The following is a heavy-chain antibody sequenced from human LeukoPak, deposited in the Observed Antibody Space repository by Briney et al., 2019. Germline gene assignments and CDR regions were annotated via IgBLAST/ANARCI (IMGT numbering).Heavy chain of an antibody. Sequence: PSETLSLTCTVSGGSISSYYWSWIRQPPGKGLEWIGYIYHSGSTYYNPSLKSRVTISVDRSKNQFSLKLSSVTAADTAVYYCARGYYDFWSGYYSVGNYGMDVWGQGTTVTVSS. V-gene: IGHV4-59*12. J-gene: IGHJ6*02. D-gene: IGHD3-3*01. CDR3: ARGYYDFWSGYYSVGNYGMDV. CDR1: GGSISSYY. CDR2: IYHSGST.